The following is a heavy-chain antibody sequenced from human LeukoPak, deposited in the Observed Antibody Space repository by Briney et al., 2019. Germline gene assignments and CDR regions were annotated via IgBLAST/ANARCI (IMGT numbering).Heavy chain of an antibody. D-gene: IGHD3-9*01. CDR3: ARGSQTYYDILTGYYNRLFRFDP. Sequence: PSETLSLTCAVYGGSFSGYYWSWIRQPPGKGREWIGEINHSGSTNYNPSLKSQVTISVDTSKNQFSLQLSSVTDADTAVYYCARGSQTYYDILTGYYNRLFRFDPWGQGTLVTVSS. CDR2: INHSGST. J-gene: IGHJ5*02. CDR1: GGSFSGYY. V-gene: IGHV4-34*01.